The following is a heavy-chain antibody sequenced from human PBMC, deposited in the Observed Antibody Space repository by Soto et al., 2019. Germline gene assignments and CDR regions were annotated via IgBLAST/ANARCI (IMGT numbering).Heavy chain of an antibody. J-gene: IGHJ4*02. Sequence: GAAVNVSCKASGYTFTSYGISWLRQPPGQARAGMGWISAYNGNTNYAQKLQGRANMTTDTSTSTAYMELRSLRSDDTEVYYCARDRGLVAADGTHYWGPGTLVTVSS. CDR2: ISAYNGNT. CDR3: ARDRGLVAADGTHY. V-gene: IGHV1-18*01. CDR1: GYTFTSYG. D-gene: IGHD6-13*01.